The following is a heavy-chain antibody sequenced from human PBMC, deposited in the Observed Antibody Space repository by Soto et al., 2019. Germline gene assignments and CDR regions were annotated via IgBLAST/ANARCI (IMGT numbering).Heavy chain of an antibody. CDR3: ARSQGSSTSLEIYYYYYYGMDV. CDR2: IIPIPGTA. V-gene: IGHV1-69*01. CDR1: GGTFGNYA. J-gene: IGHJ6*02. D-gene: IGHD2-2*01. Sequence: QVQLVQSGAEVKKPGSSVKVSCKASGGTFGNYAISWVRQAPGQGLEWMGGIIPIPGTANYAQKFQGRVTIAADESTSTACMELSSLRSEDTAVYYCARSQGSSTSLEIYYYYYYGMDVWGQGTTVTVSS.